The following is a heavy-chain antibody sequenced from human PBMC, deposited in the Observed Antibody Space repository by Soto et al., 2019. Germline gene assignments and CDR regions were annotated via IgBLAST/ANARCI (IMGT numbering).Heavy chain of an antibody. CDR3: AQTYGDYEGYFDY. CDR2: ISSGGGST. J-gene: IGHJ4*02. Sequence: EVQLLESGGGLVQPGGSLRLSCAASGFTFSSSAMSWVRQAPGKGLEWVSSISSGGGSTFYADSVKGRFAISRDNSKSTLFLQLSSLSAEDTAVYYCAQTYGDYEGYFDYWGEGTLITVSS. CDR1: GFTFSSSA. D-gene: IGHD4-17*01. V-gene: IGHV3-23*01.